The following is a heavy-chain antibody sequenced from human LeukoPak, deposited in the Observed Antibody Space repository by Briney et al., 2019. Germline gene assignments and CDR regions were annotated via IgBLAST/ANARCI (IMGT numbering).Heavy chain of an antibody. CDR3: ARSHYYGSGNFDY. D-gene: IGHD3-10*01. J-gene: IGHJ4*02. V-gene: IGHV3-53*01. Sequence: GGSLRLSCAASGFTVSSNYMSWVRQAPGKGLEWVSVIYSGGSTYYADSVKGRFTISRDNSKNTLYPQMNSLRAEDTAVYYCARSHYYGSGNFDYWGQGTLVTVSS. CDR2: IYSGGST. CDR1: GFTVSSNY.